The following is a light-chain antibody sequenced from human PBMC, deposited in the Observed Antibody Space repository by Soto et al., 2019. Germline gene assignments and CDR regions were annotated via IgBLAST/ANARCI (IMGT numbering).Light chain of an antibody. V-gene: IGKV3-15*01. J-gene: IGKJ1*01. CDR2: DAS. CDR1: QSVGSS. Sequence: EIVMTQSPATLSVSPGERATLSCRASQSVGSSLAWYQQKLGQVPRLLIYDASTRASGIPARFSCSGSGTEFALTISSLQSGDRAVYYCQHYNGWPETFGQGTQVEMK. CDR3: QHYNGWPET.